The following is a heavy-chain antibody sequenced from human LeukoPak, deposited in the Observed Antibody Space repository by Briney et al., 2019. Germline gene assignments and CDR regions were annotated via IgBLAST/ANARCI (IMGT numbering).Heavy chain of an antibody. CDR1: GGSISSGGYS. J-gene: IGHJ4*02. CDR2: IYHSGST. Sequence: SETLSLTCAASGGSISSGGYSWSWIRQPPGKGLEWIGYIYHSGSTYYNPSLKSRVTISVDRSKNQFSLKLSSVTAADTAVYYCASATVTHYFDYWGQGTLVTVSS. V-gene: IGHV4-30-2*01. CDR3: ASATVTHYFDY. D-gene: IGHD4-17*01.